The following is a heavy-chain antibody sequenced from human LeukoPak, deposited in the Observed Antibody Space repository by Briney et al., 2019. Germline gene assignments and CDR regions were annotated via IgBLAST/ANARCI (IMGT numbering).Heavy chain of an antibody. V-gene: IGHV3-21*01. CDR1: GFTFSSYS. CDR3: ARVRKYSGYYSWYFDL. D-gene: IGHD5-12*01. J-gene: IGHJ2*01. Sequence: GGSLRLSCAASGFTFSSYSMNWVRQAPGKGLEWVSSISTSSSYIYYADSVKGRFTISRENAKNSLYLQMSSLRAGDTAVYYCARVRKYSGYYSWYFDLWGRGTLVTVSS. CDR2: ISTSSSYI.